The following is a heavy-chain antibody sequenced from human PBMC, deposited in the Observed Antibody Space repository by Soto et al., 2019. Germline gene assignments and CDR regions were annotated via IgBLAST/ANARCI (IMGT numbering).Heavy chain of an antibody. D-gene: IGHD3-10*01. J-gene: IGHJ4*02. CDR1: GYTFTSYA. Sequence: ASVKVSCKASGYTFTSYAMHWVRQAPGQRLEWMGWINAGNGNRKYSQKFQGRVTITRDNAKNTLFLQMNSLRAEDTAVYYCARDRPGSQHYFDYWGQGNMVTVSS. CDR2: INAGNGNR. CDR3: ARDRPGSQHYFDY. V-gene: IGHV1-3*01.